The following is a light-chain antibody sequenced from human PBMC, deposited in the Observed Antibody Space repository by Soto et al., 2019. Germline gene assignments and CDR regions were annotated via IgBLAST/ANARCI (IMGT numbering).Light chain of an antibody. CDR2: VVS. CDR3: CSYTNSAHV. CDR1: SSDVGAYNY. V-gene: IGLV2-11*01. J-gene: IGLJ1*01. Sequence: QSALTQPRSVSGSPGQSVTLSCTGTSSDVGAYNYGSWYQQHPAKAPNIMIYVVSKRSAGVPDRFSGSKSGNTASLTISGLQAEDEGDYYCCSYTNSAHVFGTGTKLTVL.